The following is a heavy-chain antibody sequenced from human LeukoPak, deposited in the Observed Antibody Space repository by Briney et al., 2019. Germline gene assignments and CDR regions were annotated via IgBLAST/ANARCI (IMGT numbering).Heavy chain of an antibody. CDR3: ARDYSTFGVVTDYYYMDV. V-gene: IGHV1-69*05. CDR2: IIPIFGTA. D-gene: IGHD3-3*01. CDR1: GGTFSSYA. Sequence: ASVKVSCKASGGTFSSYAISWVRQAPGQGLEWMGRIIPIFGTANYAQKFQGRVTITTDESTSTAYMELSSLRSEDTAVYYCARDYSTFGVVTDYYYMDVWGKGTTVTVSS. J-gene: IGHJ6*03.